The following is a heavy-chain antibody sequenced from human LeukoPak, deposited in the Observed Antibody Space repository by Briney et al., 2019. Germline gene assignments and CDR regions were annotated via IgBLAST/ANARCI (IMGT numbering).Heavy chain of an antibody. CDR1: GYSISSDYY. CDR3: ATRPYYYYHMDV. J-gene: IGHJ6*03. D-gene: IGHD6-6*01. CDR2: IYHSGST. V-gene: IGHV4-38-2*01. Sequence: SETLSLTRAVSGYSISSDYYWGWIRQPPGEGLEWIGTIYHSGSTYSNPSLSSRVTISVDTSKNQFSLRLSSVTAADTAVYYCATRPYYYYHMDVWGKGTTVTVSS.